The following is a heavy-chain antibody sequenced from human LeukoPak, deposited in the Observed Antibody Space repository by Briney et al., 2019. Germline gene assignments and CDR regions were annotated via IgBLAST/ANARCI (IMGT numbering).Heavy chain of an antibody. CDR1: GYTFTSYY. V-gene: IGHV1-46*01. Sequence: ASVKVSCKASGYTFTSYYMHWVRQAPGQGLEWMGIINPSGDSTSYAQKFQGRVTMTRDTSTSTVYMELSSLRSEDTAAYYCARDRQSVAETPFFDYWGQGTLVTVSS. D-gene: IGHD6-19*01. CDR3: ARDRQSVAETPFFDY. J-gene: IGHJ4*02. CDR2: INPSGDST.